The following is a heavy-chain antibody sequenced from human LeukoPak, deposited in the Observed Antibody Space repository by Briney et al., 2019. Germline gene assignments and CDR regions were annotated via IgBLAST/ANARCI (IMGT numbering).Heavy chain of an antibody. CDR3: AREEGYGEMVH. CDR2: IKQDGSEK. CDR1: GFTFSSYW. D-gene: IGHD5-24*01. V-gene: IGHV3-7*03. Sequence: GGSLRLSCAASGFTFSSYWMSWVRQAPGKGLEWVANIKQDGSEKYYVDSVKGRFTISRDNSKNTLYLQMNSLRAEDTAVYYCAREEGYGEMVHWGQGTLVTVSS. J-gene: IGHJ4*02.